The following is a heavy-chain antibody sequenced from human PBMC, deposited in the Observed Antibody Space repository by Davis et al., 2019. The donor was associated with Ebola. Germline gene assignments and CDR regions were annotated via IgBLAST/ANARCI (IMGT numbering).Heavy chain of an antibody. V-gene: IGHV5-51*01. CDR2: IYPGDSDT. D-gene: IGHD2-2*02. CDR1: GYSFTSYW. J-gene: IGHJ6*02. CDR3: ARDLVVPAAIARGYYYYGMDV. Sequence: GESLKISCKGSGYSFTSYWIGWVRQMPGKGLEWMGIIYPGDSDTRYSPSFQGQVTISADKSTSTAYMELSSLRSEDTAVYYCARDLVVPAAIARGYYYYGMDVWGQGTTVTVSS.